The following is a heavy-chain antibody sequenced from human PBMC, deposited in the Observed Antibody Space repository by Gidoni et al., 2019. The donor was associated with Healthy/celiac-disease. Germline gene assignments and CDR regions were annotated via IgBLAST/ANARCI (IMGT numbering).Heavy chain of an antibody. V-gene: IGHV1-18*01. D-gene: IGHD2-2*01. J-gene: IGHJ4*02. CDR2: ISAYNGNT. CDR3: ARTWSLGYCSSTSCPTLFDY. Sequence: QLVQSGAEVKKPGASVKVSCKASGYTFTSYGISWVRQAPGQGLEWMGWISAYNGNTNYAQKLQGRVTMTTDTSTSTAYMELRSLRSDDTAVYYCARTWSLGYCSSTSCPTLFDYWGQGTLVTVSS. CDR1: GYTFTSYG.